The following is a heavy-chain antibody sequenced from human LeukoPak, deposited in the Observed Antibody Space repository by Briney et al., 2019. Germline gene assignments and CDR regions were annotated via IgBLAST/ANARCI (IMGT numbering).Heavy chain of an antibody. D-gene: IGHD3-16*02. J-gene: IGHJ3*02. Sequence: KPSETLSLTCSVAARSLSSYYRSWIRQPAGKGLEWIGRIYTSGSTNYNTSLKSRVTASVDTSKNQFSLKLSSVTAADTAVYYCASGGTYDYVWGSYRPNDAFDIWGQGTMVTVSS. CDR1: ARSLSSYY. V-gene: IGHV4-4*07. CDR3: ASGGTYDYVWGSYRPNDAFDI. CDR2: IYTSGST.